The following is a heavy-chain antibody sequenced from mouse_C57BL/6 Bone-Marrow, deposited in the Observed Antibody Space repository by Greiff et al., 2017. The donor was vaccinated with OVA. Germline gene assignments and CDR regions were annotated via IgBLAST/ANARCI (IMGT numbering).Heavy chain of an antibody. J-gene: IGHJ1*03. V-gene: IGHV1-55*01. D-gene: IGHD1-1*01. CDR1: GYTFTSYW. CDR3: ARDYCGTLGYFDV. Sequence: VQLQQPGAELVKPGASVKMSCKASGYTFTSYWITWVKQRPGQGLEWIGDIYPGSGSTNYNEKFKSKATLTVDTSSSTAYMQLSSLTSEDSAVYDCARDYCGTLGYFDVWGTGTTVTVSS. CDR2: IYPGSGST.